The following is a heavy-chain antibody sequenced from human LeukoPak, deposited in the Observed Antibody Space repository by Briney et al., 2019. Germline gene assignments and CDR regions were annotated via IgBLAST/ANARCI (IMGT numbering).Heavy chain of an antibody. CDR1: GHTFTGYY. CDR3: ARAVSRLQQLVLDY. V-gene: IGHV1-2*02. Sequence: ASVKVSCKASGHTFTGYYMHWVRQAPGQGLEWMGWINPNSGGTNYAQKFQGRVTMTRDTSISTAYMELSRLRSDDTAVYYCARAVSRLQQLVLDYWGQGTLVTVSS. D-gene: IGHD6-13*01. CDR2: INPNSGGT. J-gene: IGHJ4*02.